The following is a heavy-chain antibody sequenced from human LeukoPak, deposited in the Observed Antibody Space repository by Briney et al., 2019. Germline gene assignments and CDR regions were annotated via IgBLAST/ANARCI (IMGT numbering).Heavy chain of an antibody. V-gene: IGHV3-9*01. Sequence: PGGSLRLSCAASGFTFDDYAMPWVRQAPGKGLEWVSGISWNSGTIGYADSVKGRFTISRDNAKNSLYLQMNSLRAEDTALYYCAKDRAYSSEGYFDYWGQGTLVTVSS. CDR2: ISWNSGTI. J-gene: IGHJ4*02. CDR1: GFTFDDYA. CDR3: AKDRAYSSEGYFDY. D-gene: IGHD6-19*01.